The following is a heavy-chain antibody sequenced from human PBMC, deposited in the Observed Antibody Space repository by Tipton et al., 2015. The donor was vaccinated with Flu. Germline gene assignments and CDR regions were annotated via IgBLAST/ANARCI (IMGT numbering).Heavy chain of an antibody. CDR3: GRAIGAADSY. Sequence: SLRLSCTASGITFSSYAMSWVRQAPGKGLEWVANIKEDGSAKYYVDSVKGRFTISRDNAKISLYLQMDSLRAEDTAVYYCGRAIGAADSYWGQGTLVTVSS. CDR1: GITFSSYA. V-gene: IGHV3-7*01. D-gene: IGHD6-25*01. J-gene: IGHJ4*02. CDR2: IKEDGSAK.